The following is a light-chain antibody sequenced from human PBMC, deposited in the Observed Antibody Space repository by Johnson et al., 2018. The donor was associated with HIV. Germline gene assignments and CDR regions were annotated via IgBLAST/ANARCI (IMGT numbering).Light chain of an antibody. V-gene: IGLV1-51*01. CDR3: VGWDSSLSGYV. CDR1: NTNIGNDF. Sequence: QSLLTQPPSVSAAPGQKVTVSCSGSNTNIGNDFVSWYQQLPGKAPRLLIYDNNKRPSGIPDRFSGSKSGTSATLGITGLQTGDEADYYCVGWDSSLSGYVFGTGTTVTVL. J-gene: IGLJ1*01. CDR2: DNN.